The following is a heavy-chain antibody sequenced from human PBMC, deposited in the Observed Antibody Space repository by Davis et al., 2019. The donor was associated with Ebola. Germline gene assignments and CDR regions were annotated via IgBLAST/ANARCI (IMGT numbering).Heavy chain of an antibody. D-gene: IGHD3-22*01. CDR1: GFTVSSNY. Sequence: GESLKISCAASGFTVSSNYMSWVRQAPGKGLEWVSAISGSGGSTYYADSVKGRFTISRDNSKNTLYLQMNSLRAEDTAVYYCAKEQPQYYYDSSGYSIRYYFDYWGQGTLVTVSS. CDR2: ISGSGGST. V-gene: IGHV3-23*01. J-gene: IGHJ4*02. CDR3: AKEQPQYYYDSSGYSIRYYFDY.